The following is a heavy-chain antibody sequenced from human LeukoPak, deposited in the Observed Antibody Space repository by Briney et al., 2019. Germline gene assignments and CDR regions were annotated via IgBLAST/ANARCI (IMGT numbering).Heavy chain of an antibody. CDR2: ISSSSSTI. CDR3: ARGRRYSSGWYPYDY. CDR1: GFTFSSYE. Sequence: GGSLRLSCAASGFTFSSYEMNWVRQAPGKGLEWVSYISSSSSTIYYADSVKGRFTISRDNSKNTLYLQMGSLRAEDMAVYYCARGRRYSSGWYPYDYWGQGTLVTVSS. D-gene: IGHD6-19*01. V-gene: IGHV3-48*01. J-gene: IGHJ4*02.